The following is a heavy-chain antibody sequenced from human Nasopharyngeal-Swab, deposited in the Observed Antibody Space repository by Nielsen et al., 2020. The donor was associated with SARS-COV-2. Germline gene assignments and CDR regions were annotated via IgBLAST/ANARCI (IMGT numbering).Heavy chain of an antibody. CDR1: GYTFSKYG. J-gene: IGHJ4*02. D-gene: IGHD5-12*01. Sequence: ASVKVSCKASGYTFSKYGIHWVRQAPGQGLEWMGWISAYNGNTNYAWKFQGGLTMTTDTSTSTAYMELRSLTSDDTAVYYCARPIGSIGYDQLAPLSWGQGTLVTVSS. V-gene: IGHV1-18*04. CDR3: ARPIGSIGYDQLAPLS. CDR2: ISAYNGNT.